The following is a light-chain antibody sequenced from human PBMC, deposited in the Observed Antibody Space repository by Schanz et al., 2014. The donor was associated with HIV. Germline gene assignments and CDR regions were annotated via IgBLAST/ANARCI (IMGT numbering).Light chain of an antibody. J-gene: IGLJ2*01. V-gene: IGLV4-69*01. CDR1: IGHSSYA. CDR3: QTWGTGIVV. CDR2: LNSDGSH. Sequence: QLVLTQSPSASASLGASVKLTCTLSIGHSSYAIAWHQQQPEKGPRYLMKLNSDGSHSKGDGIPDRFSGSISGAERYLTISSLQSEDEADYYCQTWGTGIVVFGGGTKLTVL.